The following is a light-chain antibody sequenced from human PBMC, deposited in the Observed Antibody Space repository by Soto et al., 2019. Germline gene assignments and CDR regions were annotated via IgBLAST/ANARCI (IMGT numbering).Light chain of an antibody. CDR1: QDISSH. CDR3: QQVKSFLPLT. Sequence: IQLTQSPSSLSASVGDSVTITCRASQDISSHLAWYQQKPGTAPKVLIYAASTLESGIPSRFSGSGSGTDFTLTLSSLQAEDFATYYCQQVKSFLPLTFGGGTKVEIK. V-gene: IGKV1-9*01. J-gene: IGKJ4*01. CDR2: AAS.